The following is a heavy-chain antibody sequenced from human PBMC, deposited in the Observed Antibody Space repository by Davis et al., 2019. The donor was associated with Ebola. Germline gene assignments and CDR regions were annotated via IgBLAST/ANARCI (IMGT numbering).Heavy chain of an antibody. J-gene: IGHJ4*02. Sequence: GGSLRLSCTASGFTFGDYAMSWVRQAPGKGLEWVGFIRSKAYGGTTEYAASVKGRFTISRDDSKSIAYLQMNSLKTEDTAVYYCTMGYSSGWYPLGYWGQGTLVTVSS. CDR2: IRSKAYGGTT. V-gene: IGHV3-49*04. D-gene: IGHD6-19*01. CDR1: GFTFGDYA. CDR3: TMGYSSGWYPLGY.